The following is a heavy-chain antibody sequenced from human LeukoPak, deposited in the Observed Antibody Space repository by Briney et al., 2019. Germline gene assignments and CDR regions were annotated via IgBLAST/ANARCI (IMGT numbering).Heavy chain of an antibody. CDR3: GRRTGDHLDY. D-gene: IGHD7-27*01. Sequence: SETLSLTCTVSGGSISTYYWSWVRQHPGKGLEWIGYIYYSGSTNYNPSLKSRVTISVNTSKNQFSLKLSSVTAADTAVYYCGRRTGDHLDYWGQGTLVTVSS. V-gene: IGHV4-59*08. CDR2: IYYSGST. J-gene: IGHJ4*02. CDR1: GGSISTYY.